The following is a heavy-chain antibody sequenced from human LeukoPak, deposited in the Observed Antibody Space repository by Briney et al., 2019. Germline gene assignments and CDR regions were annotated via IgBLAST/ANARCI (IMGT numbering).Heavy chain of an antibody. CDR1: GGSISSYY. D-gene: IGHD3-22*01. CDR2: IYYSEST. J-gene: IGHJ1*01. CDR3: ARLKYYYDSSGYRAEYFQH. Sequence: PSETLSLTCTVSGGSISSYYWSWIRQPPGKGLEWIEYIYYSESTNYNPSLKSRVTISVYTSKNQFSLKLSSVTAADTAVYYCARLKYYYDSSGYRAEYFQHWGQGTLVTVSS. V-gene: IGHV4-59*01.